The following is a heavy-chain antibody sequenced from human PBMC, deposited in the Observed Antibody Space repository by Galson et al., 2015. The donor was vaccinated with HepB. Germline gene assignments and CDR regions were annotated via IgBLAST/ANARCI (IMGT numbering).Heavy chain of an antibody. Sequence: SCKASGYTFTSYYMHWVRQAPGQGLEWMGIINPSGGSTSYAQKLQGRVTMTRDTSTSTVYMELSSLRSEDTAVYYCALRRTQVGAYAFDIWGQGTMVTVSS. CDR3: ALRRTQVGAYAFDI. CDR1: GYTFTSYY. J-gene: IGHJ3*02. D-gene: IGHD2-2*01. CDR2: INPSGGST. V-gene: IGHV1-46*04.